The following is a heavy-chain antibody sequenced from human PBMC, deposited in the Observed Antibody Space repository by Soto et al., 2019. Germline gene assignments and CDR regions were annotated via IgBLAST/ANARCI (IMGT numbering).Heavy chain of an antibody. Sequence: ASVKVFCKASGYTFTNYYMHWGRQAPGQGLEWKGIINXXGGXTXYXXXXXXRVTMTRDTSTSTVYLELTSLRSEDTDVYYCARDLSSYSSGWYDLWGRGTLVTVSS. D-gene: IGHD6-19*01. CDR3: ARDLSSYSSGWYDL. CDR1: GYTFTNYY. CDR2: INXXGGXT. V-gene: IGHV1-46*01. J-gene: IGHJ2*01.